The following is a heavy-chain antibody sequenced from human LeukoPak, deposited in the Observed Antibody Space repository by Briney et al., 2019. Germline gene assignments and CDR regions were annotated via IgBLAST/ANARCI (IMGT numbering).Heavy chain of an antibody. D-gene: IGHD6-19*01. CDR1: GGSFSGYY. CDR2: IYYSGST. J-gene: IGHJ4*02. V-gene: IGHV4-59*01. CDR3: ARDDPVAGTIDY. Sequence: PSETLSLTCAVYGGSFSGYYWSWIRQPPGKGLERIGYIYYSGSTNYNPSLKSRVTISVDTSKNQFSLKLSSVTAADTAVYYCARDDPVAGTIDYWGQGTLVTVSS.